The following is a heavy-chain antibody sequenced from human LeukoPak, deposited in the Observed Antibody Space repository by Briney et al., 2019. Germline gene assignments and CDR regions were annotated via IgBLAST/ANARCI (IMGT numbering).Heavy chain of an antibody. V-gene: IGHV3-48*03. CDR1: GFNFRSYE. Sequence: GGSLRLSCAASGFNFRSYEMNWVRQAPGQGLQWVSYISSSGSAISYADSVKGRFTISRDNSKNSLNLQMDTLRAEDTDVYYCARGDGTYSHNWFDHWGQGTLVTVSS. CDR2: ISSSGSAI. CDR3: ARGDGTYSHNWFDH. J-gene: IGHJ5*02. D-gene: IGHD1-26*01.